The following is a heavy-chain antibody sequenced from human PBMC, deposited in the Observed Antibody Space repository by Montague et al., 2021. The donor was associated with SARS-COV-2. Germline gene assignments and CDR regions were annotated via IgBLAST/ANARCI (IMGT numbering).Heavy chain of an antibody. Sequence: SETLSLTCTVSGGSIRSSSYYWGWIRQPPGKGLEWIGSIYYSGSTYYNPSLKSRVTISVDTSKNQFSLKLSSVTAADTAVYYCARNPADYYGSGSYPTWENWFDPWGQGTLVTVSS. V-gene: IGHV4-39*01. CDR1: GGSIRSSSYY. D-gene: IGHD3-10*01. J-gene: IGHJ5*02. CDR3: ARNPADYYGSGSYPTWENWFDP. CDR2: IYYSGST.